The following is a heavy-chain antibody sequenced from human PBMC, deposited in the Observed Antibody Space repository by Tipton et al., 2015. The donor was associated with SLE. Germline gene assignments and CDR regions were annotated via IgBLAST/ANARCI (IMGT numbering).Heavy chain of an antibody. CDR1: GFTFSSYA. CDR3: ARGGITIFGVVPY. J-gene: IGHJ4*02. Sequence: SLRLSCAASGFTFSSYAMNWVRQAPGKGLEWVSSISSTSSYIYYADSLKGRFTISRDNAKNSLYPQMNSLRAEDTAVYYCARGGITIFGVVPYWGQGTLVTVSS. D-gene: IGHD3-3*01. CDR2: ISSTSSYI. V-gene: IGHV3-21*01.